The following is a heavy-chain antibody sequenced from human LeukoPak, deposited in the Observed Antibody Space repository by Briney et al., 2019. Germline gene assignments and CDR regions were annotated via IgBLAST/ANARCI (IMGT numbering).Heavy chain of an antibody. CDR3: AKGGYTSYYDY. CDR2: IRASAGSI. J-gene: IGHJ4*02. V-gene: IGHV3-23*01. CDR1: GFTFSSYA. Sequence: GGSLRLSCAASGFTFSSYAMTWVRQAPGKGLQWVSTIRASAGSIFYADSVEGRFTISRDNSKNTLYLQMNSLRADDTAVYYCAKGGYTSYYDYWGQGTLVTVSS. D-gene: IGHD5-24*01.